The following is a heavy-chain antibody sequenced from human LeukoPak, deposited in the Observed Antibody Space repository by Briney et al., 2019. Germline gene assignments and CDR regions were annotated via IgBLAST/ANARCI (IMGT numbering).Heavy chain of an antibody. CDR2: MNPNSGNT. CDR3: ARVHFVPDIMDV. V-gene: IGHV1-8*01. D-gene: IGHD2-8*01. Sequence: ASVKVSCKASAYTFTSYNINWVRQATGQGLEWMGWMNPNSGNTGYAQKFQGRVTMTRNTSISTAYMELSSLTSEDTAVYYCARVHFVPDIMDVWGKGTTVTVSS. J-gene: IGHJ6*03. CDR1: AYTFTSYN.